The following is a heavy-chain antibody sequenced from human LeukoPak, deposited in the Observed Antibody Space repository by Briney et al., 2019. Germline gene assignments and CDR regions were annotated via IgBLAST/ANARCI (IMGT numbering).Heavy chain of an antibody. J-gene: IGHJ4*02. CDR3: ANERGYNYGYSFDY. CDR2: INHSGST. D-gene: IGHD5-18*01. V-gene: IGHV4-34*01. Sequence: SETLSLTCAVYGGSFSGYYWSWIRQPPGKGLEWIGEINHSGSTNYNPSLKSRVTISADTSKNQFSLKLSSVTAADTAVYYCANERGYNYGYSFDYWGQGTLVTVSS. CDR1: GGSFSGYY.